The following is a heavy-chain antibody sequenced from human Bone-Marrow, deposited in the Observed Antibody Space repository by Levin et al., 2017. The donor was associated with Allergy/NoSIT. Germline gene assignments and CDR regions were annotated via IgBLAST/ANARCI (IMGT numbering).Heavy chain of an antibody. CDR1: GYTFTSYG. CDR3: ARDGYSSGWYDYYYYGMDV. Sequence: ASVKVSCKASGYTFTSYGISWVRQAPGQGLEWMGWISAYNGNTNYAQKLQGRVTMTTDTSTSTAYMELRSLRSDDTAVYYCARDGYSSGWYDYYYYGMDVWGQGTTVTVSS. CDR2: ISAYNGNT. J-gene: IGHJ6*02. D-gene: IGHD6-19*01. V-gene: IGHV1-18*01.